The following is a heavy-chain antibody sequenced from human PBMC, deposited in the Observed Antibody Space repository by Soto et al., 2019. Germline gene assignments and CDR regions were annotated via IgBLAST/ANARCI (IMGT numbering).Heavy chain of an antibody. J-gene: IGHJ6*02. CDR3: AGITMIVVGAYGMDV. CDR1: EGTFRNYA. V-gene: IGHV1-69*13. D-gene: IGHD3-22*01. CDR2: IIPMFGTA. Sequence: SVKVSCKASEGTFRNYAITWVRQAPGQGLEWLGGIIPMFGTANYAQRFQGRVTITADESTSTAYMELSSLRSEDTAVYYCAGITMIVVGAYGMDVWGQGTTVTVS.